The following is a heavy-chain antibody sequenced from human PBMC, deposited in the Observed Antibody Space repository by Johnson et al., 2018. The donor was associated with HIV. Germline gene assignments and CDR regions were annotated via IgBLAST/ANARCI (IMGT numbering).Heavy chain of an antibody. CDR1: GFTFSNAC. D-gene: IGHD6-19*01. CDR3: TSVSSGWYGGAFEI. J-gene: IGHJ3*02. V-gene: IGHV3-15*01. CDR2: IKTKTDGGTT. Sequence: VQLMESGGGLVKPGGSLTLSCAASGFTFSNACMSWVRQAPGKGLEWVGRIKTKTDGGTTDYPAPVKGRFTISRDDSKNTLYLQMNSLKIEDTAVYYCTSVSSGWYGGAFEIWGQGTMFTVSS.